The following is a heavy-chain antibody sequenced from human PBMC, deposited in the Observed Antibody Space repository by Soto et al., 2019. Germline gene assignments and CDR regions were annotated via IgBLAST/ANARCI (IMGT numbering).Heavy chain of an antibody. CDR1: GGSISSYY. CDR2: IYYSGST. D-gene: IGHD6-13*01. J-gene: IGHJ6*02. CDR3: ARGTAAAGTYYYYGMDV. Sequence: PSETLSLTCTVSGGSISSYYWSWIRQPPGKGLEWIGYIYYSGSTNYNPSLKSRVTISVDTSKNQFSLKLSSVTAADTAVYYCARGTAAAGTYYYYGMDVWGQGTTVTVSS. V-gene: IGHV4-59*01.